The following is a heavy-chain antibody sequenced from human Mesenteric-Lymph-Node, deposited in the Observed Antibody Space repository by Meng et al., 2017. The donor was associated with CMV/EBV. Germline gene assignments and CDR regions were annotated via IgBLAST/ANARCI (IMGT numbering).Heavy chain of an antibody. CDR1: GFTFSSYA. CDR3: ARADYDSTGYYYFDY. D-gene: IGHD3-22*01. Sequence: GGSLRLSCAASGFTFSSYAMHWVRQAPGKGLEWVGRNRNKANSYTTEYAASVKGRFTISRDDSKNSMYLQMNSLKTEDTAVYYCARADYDSTGYYYFDYWGQGTLVTV. CDR2: NRNKANSYTT. V-gene: IGHV3-72*01. J-gene: IGHJ4*02.